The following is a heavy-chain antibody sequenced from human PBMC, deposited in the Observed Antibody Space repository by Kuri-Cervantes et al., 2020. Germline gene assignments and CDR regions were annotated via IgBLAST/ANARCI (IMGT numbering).Heavy chain of an antibody. CDR1: GGSISSSSYY. Sequence: ESLKISCTVSGGSISSSSYYWGWIRQPPGKGLEWIGSIYYSGSTYYNPSLKSRVTISVDTSKNQFSLKLSSVTAADTAVYYCARSYYDILTGYYNDAFDMWGQGTMVTVSS. V-gene: IGHV4-39*07. CDR3: ARSYYDILTGYYNDAFDM. CDR2: IYYSGST. D-gene: IGHD3-9*01. J-gene: IGHJ3*02.